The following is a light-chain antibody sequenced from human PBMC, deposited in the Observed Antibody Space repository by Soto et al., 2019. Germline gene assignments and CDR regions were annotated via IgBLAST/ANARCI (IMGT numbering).Light chain of an antibody. CDR2: GAP. J-gene: IGKJ1*01. Sequence: EIVMTQSPATLSVSPGERATLSCRASQSVSINLAWYQQKPGQAPRLLIYGAPTRATGIPARFSGSGSGTEFTLTINSLQSEDFAVYYCQHYNNWPPWTFGQGTKVEIK. CDR3: QHYNNWPPWT. V-gene: IGKV3-15*01. CDR1: QSVSIN.